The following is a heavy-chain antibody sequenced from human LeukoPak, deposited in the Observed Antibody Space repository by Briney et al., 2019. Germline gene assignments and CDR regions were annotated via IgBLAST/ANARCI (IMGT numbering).Heavy chain of an antibody. V-gene: IGHV4-59*01. J-gene: IGHJ3*02. CDR3: ARGLIFGVVISAFDI. D-gene: IGHD3-3*01. CDR2: IYYSGST. Sequence: SETLSLTCTVSGGSISSYYWSWIRQPPGKGLEWIGYIYYSGSTNYNPSLKSRVTISVDTSKNQFSLKLSSATAADTAVYYCARGLIFGVVISAFDIWGQGTMVTVSS. CDR1: GGSISSYY.